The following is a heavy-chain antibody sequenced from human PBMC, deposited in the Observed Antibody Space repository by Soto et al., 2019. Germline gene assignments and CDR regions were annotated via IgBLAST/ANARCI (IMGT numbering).Heavy chain of an antibody. D-gene: IGHD1-7*01. CDR2: ISSSGTTI. J-gene: IGHJ4*02. CDR3: AREPSNWNYCFDY. V-gene: IGHV3-11*01. CDR1: GFTFSDYY. Sequence: PEGSLRLSCAASGFTFSDYYMSWIRQAPGKGLEWVSYISSSGTTIFYADSLRGRFTISRDNAKKSLYLQMNSLRGEDTAVYYCAREPSNWNYCFDYWGQGTLVTVSS.